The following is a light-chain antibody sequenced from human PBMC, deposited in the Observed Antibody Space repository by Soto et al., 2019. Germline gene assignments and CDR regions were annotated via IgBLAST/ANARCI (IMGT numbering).Light chain of an antibody. CDR2: GNT. V-gene: IGLV1-40*01. CDR1: RSNIGAGND. Sequence: QSVLTQPPSVSGAPGQRVTISCTGSRSNIGAGNDVQWYQQFPGTAPKLLIYGNTNRPSGVTDRFSASKSGTSASLAISGLQAEDEADYYCQSSDIDVSGSMVFGGGTKGTVL. CDR3: QSSDIDVSGSMV. J-gene: IGLJ3*02.